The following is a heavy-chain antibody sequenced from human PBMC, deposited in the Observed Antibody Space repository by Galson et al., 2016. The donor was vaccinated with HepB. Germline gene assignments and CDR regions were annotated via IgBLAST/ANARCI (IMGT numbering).Heavy chain of an antibody. Sequence: SLRLSCAASGFTFSSYTTTWVRQAPGKGLEWVAGVSGSGGSIYYAASVQGRFRLSRDNSKNTVYLEMSSLQVQDSAVYYCAKDSSSYYYGGHDFWGQGTLVTVSS. J-gene: IGHJ4*02. CDR3: AKDSSSYYYGGHDF. CDR2: VSGSGGSI. D-gene: IGHD3-22*01. V-gene: IGHV3-23*01. CDR1: GFTFSSYT.